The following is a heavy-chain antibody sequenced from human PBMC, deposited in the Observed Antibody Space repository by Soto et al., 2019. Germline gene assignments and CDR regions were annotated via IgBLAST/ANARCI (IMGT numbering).Heavy chain of an antibody. V-gene: IGHV4-30-4*01. CDR1: GGSISSGDYY. CDR2: IYFSGST. J-gene: IGHJ6*02. CDR3: ARVGGSNYYYYGMDV. D-gene: IGHD2-15*01. Sequence: SETLSLTCTVSGGSISSGDYYWSWIRQPPGKGLEWIGYIYFSGSTYYNPSLKSRVTISVDTSKNQFSLKLSSVTAADTAVYYCARVGGSNYYYYGMDVWGQGTTVTVSS.